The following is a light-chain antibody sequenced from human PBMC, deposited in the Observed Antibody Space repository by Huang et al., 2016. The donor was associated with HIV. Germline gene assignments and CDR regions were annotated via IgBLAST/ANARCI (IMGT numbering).Light chain of an antibody. CDR3: QQYGNLPLT. CDR1: QDIGNY. J-gene: IGKJ4*01. CDR2: DAS. Sequence: DIQMTQSPSALSASIGDRVTITCQASQDIGNYLAWYQQKPGKAPELLIYDASSLETGVPSRFSGSGSGTHFTFIISSLHPEDIATYYCQQYGNLPLTFGGGTTVDIK. V-gene: IGKV1-33*01.